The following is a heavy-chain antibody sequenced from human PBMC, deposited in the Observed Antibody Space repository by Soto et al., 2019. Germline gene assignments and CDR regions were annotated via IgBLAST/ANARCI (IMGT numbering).Heavy chain of an antibody. CDR1: GFSFSDYG. V-gene: IGHV3-23*01. Sequence: GGSLRLSCTASGFSFSDYGMSWVRQAPGRGLEWVAAVRRSGGSSYYADSVKGRFTISRDNSKSTLYLQMNSLRAEDTAVYYCAGVGEGFPRVYYYYYMDVWGKGTTVTVSS. CDR3: AGVGEGFPRVYYYYYMDV. J-gene: IGHJ6*03. D-gene: IGHD3-3*01. CDR2: VRRSGGSS.